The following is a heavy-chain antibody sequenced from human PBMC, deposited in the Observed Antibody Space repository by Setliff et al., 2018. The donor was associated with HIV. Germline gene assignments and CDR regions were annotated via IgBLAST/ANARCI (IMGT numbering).Heavy chain of an antibody. J-gene: IGHJ6*03. CDR3: AKDRTSILGYMDV. CDR2: IRDSGVSV. V-gene: IGHV3-23*01. Sequence: GGSLRLSCAASGFSFTNYGMTWVRQAPGKGLEWVSGIRDSGVSVYYADSVMGRFTISRDNSKNTPYLQMNSLRAEDTAVYYCAKDRTSILGYMDVWGKGTTVTVSS. D-gene: IGHD3-16*01. CDR1: GFSFTNYG.